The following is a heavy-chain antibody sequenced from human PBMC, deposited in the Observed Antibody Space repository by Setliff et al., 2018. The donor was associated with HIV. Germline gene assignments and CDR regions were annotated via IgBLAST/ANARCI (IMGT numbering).Heavy chain of an antibody. Sequence: SETLSLTCTVSGGSISSTDYYWGWIRQPPGKGLEWIGSIFYTGRSTYNPSLRSRVTISVDTSKNQFSLKLSSVTAADTAVYYCARDGPLEGSYRYYYYYMDVWGKGTTVTVSS. CDR1: GGSISSTDYY. J-gene: IGHJ6*03. V-gene: IGHV4-39*07. D-gene: IGHD3-10*01. CDR2: IFYTGRS. CDR3: ARDGPLEGSYRYYYYYMDV.